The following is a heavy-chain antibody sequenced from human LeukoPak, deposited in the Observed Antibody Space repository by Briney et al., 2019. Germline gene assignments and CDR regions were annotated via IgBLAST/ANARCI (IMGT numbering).Heavy chain of an antibody. J-gene: IGHJ4*02. CDR1: GFTFSSYG. D-gene: IGHD2-2*01. V-gene: IGHV3-30*18. Sequence: GGSLRLSCAASGFTFSSYGMHWVRQAPGKGLEWVAVISYDGSNKYYADSVKGRFTISRDNSKNTLYLRMNSLRAEDTAVYYCAKTGRSLIVVVSEIDYWGQGTLVTVSS. CDR2: ISYDGSNK. CDR3: AKTGRSLIVVVSEIDY.